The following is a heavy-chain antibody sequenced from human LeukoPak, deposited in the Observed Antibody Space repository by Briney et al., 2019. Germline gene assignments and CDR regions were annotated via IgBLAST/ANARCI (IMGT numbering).Heavy chain of an antibody. V-gene: IGHV1-69*04. CDR3: ARAPDILTGSYDY. Sequence: SVKVSCKASGGTFSSYAISWVRQAPGQGLEWMGRIIPILGIANYAQKFQGRVTITADKSTSTAYMELSSLRSEDTAVYYCARAPDILTGSYDYWGQGTLVAVSS. CDR2: IIPILGIA. J-gene: IGHJ4*02. D-gene: IGHD3-9*01. CDR1: GGTFSSYA.